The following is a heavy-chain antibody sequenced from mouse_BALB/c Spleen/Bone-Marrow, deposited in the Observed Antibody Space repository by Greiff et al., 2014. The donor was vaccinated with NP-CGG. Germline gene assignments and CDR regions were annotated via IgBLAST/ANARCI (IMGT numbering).Heavy chain of an antibody. CDR2: IRNKANDYTT. D-gene: IGHD2-1*01. Sequence: EVMLVESGGGLVQPGGSLRLSCATSGFTFTDYYMSWVRQPPGKALEWLGFIRNKANDYTTEYSASVKGRFTISRDNSQSILYLQMNTLRAEDSATYYCARDKNYGSYWYFDVWGAGTTVTVSS. V-gene: IGHV7-3*02. J-gene: IGHJ1*01. CDR1: GFTFTDYY. CDR3: ARDKNYGSYWYFDV.